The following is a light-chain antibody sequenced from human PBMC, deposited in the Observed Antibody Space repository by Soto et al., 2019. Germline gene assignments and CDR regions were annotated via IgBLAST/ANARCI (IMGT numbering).Light chain of an antibody. J-gene: IGLJ1*01. CDR2: EVS. V-gene: IGLV2-8*01. CDR1: SSDVGGYNY. CDR3: SSYAVSSYV. Sequence: QSALTQPPSASGSPGQSVTISCTGTSSDVGGYNYVSWYQQHPGKAPKLMTYEVSKRPSGVPDRFSGSKSGTTASLTVSGLQAVFAAAYSSSSYAVSSYVFGTGTHVTV.